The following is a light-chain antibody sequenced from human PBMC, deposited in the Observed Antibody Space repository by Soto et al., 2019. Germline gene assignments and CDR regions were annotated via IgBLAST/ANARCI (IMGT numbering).Light chain of an antibody. Sequence: EIVLAQSPGTLSLSPGERATLSCRASQSVSSSYLAWYQQKPGQAPRLLIYGASSRATVITDRFSGSGSGTDFTLTISRLAPEDFAVYYCQQYGSSPYTFGQGTKVDIK. CDR2: GAS. CDR3: QQYGSSPYT. V-gene: IGKV3-20*01. CDR1: QSVSSSY. J-gene: IGKJ2*01.